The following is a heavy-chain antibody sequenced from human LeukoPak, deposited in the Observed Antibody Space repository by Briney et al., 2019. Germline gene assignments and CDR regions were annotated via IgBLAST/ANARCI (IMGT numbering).Heavy chain of an antibody. CDR1: GFTFSSYA. CDR2: ISGSGGST. V-gene: IGHV3-23*01. D-gene: IGHD5-18*01. Sequence: GGSLRLSCAASGFTFSSYAMSWVRQAPGKGLEWVSAISGSGGSTYYADSVKGRFTISRDNSKNTLYLQMNSLRAEDTAVYYCAKVERGYYRDTAMVLFDYWGQGTLVTVSS. CDR3: AKVERGYYRDTAMVLFDY. J-gene: IGHJ4*02.